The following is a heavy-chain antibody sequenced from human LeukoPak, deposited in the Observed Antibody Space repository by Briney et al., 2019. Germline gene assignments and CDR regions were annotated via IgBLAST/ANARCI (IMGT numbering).Heavy chain of an antibody. D-gene: IGHD2-2*01. CDR1: GYSISSGYY. CDR3: ARLGGGCSSTSCYGWFDP. V-gene: IGHV4-38-2*01. CDR2: IYHSGST. J-gene: IGHJ5*02. Sequence: SETLSLTCAVSGYSISSGYYWVWIRQPPGKGLEWIGSIYHSGSTYYNPSLKSRVTISVDTSKNQFSLKLSSVTAADTAVYYCARLGGGCSSTSCYGWFDPWGQGTLVTVSS.